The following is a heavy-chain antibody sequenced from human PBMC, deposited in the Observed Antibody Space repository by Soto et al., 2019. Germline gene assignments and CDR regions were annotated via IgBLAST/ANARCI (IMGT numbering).Heavy chain of an antibody. CDR3: ARRLSGPKEEYNAYYFYGSDV. CDR1: GYSFTTHW. CDR2: IDPSNSYI. J-gene: IGHJ6*02. D-gene: IGHD1-1*01. V-gene: IGHV5-10-1*01. Sequence: GESLKISRQGSGYSFTTHWITWVRQTPGKGLEWMGRIDPSNSYINYSPSFQGHVTISVDRSISTAYLQWSRLEASDNARYYCARRLSGPKEEYNAYYFYGSDVWGQGTKVTVSS.